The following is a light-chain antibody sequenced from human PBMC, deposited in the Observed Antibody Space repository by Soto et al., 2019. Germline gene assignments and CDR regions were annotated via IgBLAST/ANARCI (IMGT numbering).Light chain of an antibody. CDR1: QTLRRTY. Sequence: ESVLTQSPATLSLSPGERATLSCRASQTLRRTYIAWYQQKPGQAPRVLIYGASKRATGIPDRFSGSGSGTDFSLTISRLEPEDFAVYYCHQYDNAPQTYGQGTKVDI. CDR2: GAS. J-gene: IGKJ2*01. CDR3: HQYDNAPQT. V-gene: IGKV3-20*01.